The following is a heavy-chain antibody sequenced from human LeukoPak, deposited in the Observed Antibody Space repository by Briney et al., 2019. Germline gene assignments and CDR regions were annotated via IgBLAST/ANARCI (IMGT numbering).Heavy chain of an antibody. Sequence: TETLCLTCTVSGGSVSSGSYYWSWIRQPPGKGLEWIGYIYYSGSTNYNPSLKSRVTISVDTSKNQFSLKLSSVTAADTAVYYCARGSRGYSYGWGQGTLVTVSS. CDR1: GGSVSSGSYY. V-gene: IGHV4-61*01. CDR3: ARGSRGYSYG. D-gene: IGHD5-18*01. CDR2: IYYSGST. J-gene: IGHJ4*02.